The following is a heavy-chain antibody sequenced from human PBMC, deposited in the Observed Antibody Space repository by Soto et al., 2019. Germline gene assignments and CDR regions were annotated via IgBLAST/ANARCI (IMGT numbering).Heavy chain of an antibody. D-gene: IGHD6-19*01. CDR3: AHGSGWLFDF. CDR2: IYWDDDN. CDR1: GFSLSTSGVG. Sequence: QITLKESGPTLVTPTQTLTLTCTFSGFSLSTSGVGVGWFRQPPGKALEWLTLIYWDDDNHYSPSLQSRLTITKDTSKRQVVLTMTHMDPVDTATYYCAHGSGWLFDFWGQGALVTVSS. V-gene: IGHV2-5*02. J-gene: IGHJ4*02.